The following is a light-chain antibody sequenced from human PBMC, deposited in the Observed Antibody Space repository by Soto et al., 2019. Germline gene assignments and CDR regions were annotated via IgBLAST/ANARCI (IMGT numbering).Light chain of an antibody. CDR3: QQYDSWPLT. V-gene: IGKV3D-15*01. CDR1: QSVSSY. CDR2: GAS. J-gene: IGKJ4*01. Sequence: EIVLTQSPATLSLSPGERATLSCRASQSVSSYLAWYQQKPGQAPRLLFYGASTRPTGIPDRFSGSGSGTEFTLTISSLQSEDFAVYFCQQYDSWPLTFGGGTKVDIK.